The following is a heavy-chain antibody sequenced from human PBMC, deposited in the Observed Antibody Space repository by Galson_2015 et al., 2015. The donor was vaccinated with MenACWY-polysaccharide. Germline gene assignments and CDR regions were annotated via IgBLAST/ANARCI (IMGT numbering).Heavy chain of an antibody. Sequence: SLRLSCAGYEFTFDRHWMGWVRQVPGKGLEWVANIKRDGGEKYYVDSVKGRFTISRDNSKNSLFLQMSSLRAEDTAIYYCVRGPNYGDRLDFFDSWGQGTLVTVSS. D-gene: IGHD4-17*01. V-gene: IGHV3-7*03. CDR3: VRGPNYGDRLDFFDS. CDR2: IKRDGGEK. CDR1: EFTFDRHW. J-gene: IGHJ4*02.